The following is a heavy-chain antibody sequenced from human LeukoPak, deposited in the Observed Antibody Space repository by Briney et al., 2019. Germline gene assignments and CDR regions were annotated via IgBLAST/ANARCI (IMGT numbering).Heavy chain of an antibody. V-gene: IGHV3-21*01. CDR3: ATSEPAARLDY. J-gene: IGHJ4*02. CDR2: ISSSSSYI. D-gene: IGHD2-2*01. CDR1: GFTFSSYS. Sequence: PGGSLRLSCAASGFTFSSYSMNWVRQAPGQGLEWVSSISSSSSYIYYADSVKGRFTISRDNAKNSLYLQMNSLRAEDTAVYYCATSEPAARLDYWGQGTLVTVSS.